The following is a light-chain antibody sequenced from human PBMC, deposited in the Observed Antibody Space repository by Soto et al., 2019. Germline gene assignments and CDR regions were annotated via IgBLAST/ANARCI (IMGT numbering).Light chain of an antibody. Sequence: QSALTKPASVYGSPGQSITISSTATTCDVGGSNHVSWDQHHPGKAPRLIIYEVSYRPSGVSNRFSGSKSGYKASLTISGLQAEDEADYYCNSQTTSGIRVFGTGTKVTVL. CDR1: TCDVGGSNH. V-gene: IGLV2-14*01. CDR3: NSQTTSGIRV. J-gene: IGLJ1*01. CDR2: EVS.